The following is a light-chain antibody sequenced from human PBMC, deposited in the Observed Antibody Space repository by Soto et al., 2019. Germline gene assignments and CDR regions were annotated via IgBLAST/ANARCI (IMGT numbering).Light chain of an antibody. CDR3: WQFVSSPPRT. V-gene: IGKV3-20*01. Sequence: EIVLTQSPGTLSLSPGERATLSCRASQSVGSTFLAWYQQKPGQAPRLLIYGVSTRATGIPDRFSGSWSGTDFTLSISRLEPEDFAVYYRWQFVSSPPRTFGQGTKVEIK. CDR2: GVS. CDR1: QSVGSTF. J-gene: IGKJ1*01.